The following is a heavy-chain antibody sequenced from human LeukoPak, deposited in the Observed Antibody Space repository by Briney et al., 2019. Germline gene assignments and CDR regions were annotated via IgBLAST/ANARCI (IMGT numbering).Heavy chain of an antibody. D-gene: IGHD3-22*01. J-gene: IGHJ3*02. CDR1: GYTFTSYD. V-gene: IGHV1-8*01. CDR2: MNPNSGNT. CDR3: ARDYYDSPAAFDI. Sequence: ASVKVSCKASGYTFTSYDINWVRQATGQGLEWMGWMNPNSGNTGYAQKFQGRVTMTRNTSISTAYMELSSLRSEDTAAYYCARDYYDSPAAFDIWGQGTTVTVSS.